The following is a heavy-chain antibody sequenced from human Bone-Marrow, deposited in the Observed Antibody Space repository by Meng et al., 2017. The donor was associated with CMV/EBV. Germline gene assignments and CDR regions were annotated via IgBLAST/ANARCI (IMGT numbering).Heavy chain of an antibody. V-gene: IGHV1-2*02. J-gene: IGHJ5*02. D-gene: IGHD6-19*01. CDR3: ARVGTLIVVGGQWLVGGCLDL. CDR1: GYTFTGYY. Sequence: ASVKVSCKASGYTFTGYYMHWVRQAPGQGLEWMGWINPNSGGTNYAQKFQGRVTMTRDTSISTAYMELSSLRSEDTAVYYCARVGTLIVVGGQWLVGGCLDLWGQGTLVTVSS. CDR2: INPNSGGT.